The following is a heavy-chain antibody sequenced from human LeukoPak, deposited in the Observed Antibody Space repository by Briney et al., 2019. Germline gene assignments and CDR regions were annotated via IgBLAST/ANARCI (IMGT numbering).Heavy chain of an antibody. CDR2: IHLRDSLT. Sequence: GESLKISCQLSGYTFGTYWIGWVRQMPGKGLEWMGIIHLRDSLTYYSPSWQGQVIISDDKSISTAYLQWNSLTASDSGMYYCAKTEGSGYQYLDAFDIWGQGTMVTVSS. D-gene: IGHD3-22*01. CDR3: AKTEGSGYQYLDAFDI. CDR1: GYTFGTYW. V-gene: IGHV5-51*01. J-gene: IGHJ3*02.